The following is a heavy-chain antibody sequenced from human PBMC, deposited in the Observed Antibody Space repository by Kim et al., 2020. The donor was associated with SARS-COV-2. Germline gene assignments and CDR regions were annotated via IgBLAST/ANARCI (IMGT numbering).Heavy chain of an antibody. CDR3: ARDKQWLGLDY. Sequence: GGSLRLSCAASGFTVSSNYMSWVRQAPGKGLEWVSVIYSGGSTYYADSVKGRFTISRDNSKNTLYLQMNSLRAEDTAVYYCARDKQWLGLDYWGQGTLVTVSS. D-gene: IGHD6-19*01. CDR2: IYSGGST. V-gene: IGHV3-66*01. CDR1: GFTVSSNY. J-gene: IGHJ4*02.